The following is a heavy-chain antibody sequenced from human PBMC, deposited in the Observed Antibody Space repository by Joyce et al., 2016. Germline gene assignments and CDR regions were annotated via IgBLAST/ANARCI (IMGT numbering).Heavy chain of an antibody. CDR1: GGSISAYY. CDR3: ARGSSYIRNFYVADY. Sequence: QVQLQESGPGLVKPSETLSLTCSVSGGSISAYYWSWIRQPAGKGLEWIGRIYTTGSTNHNPSLKKRVTMSVDTYKNHFSLKLTSLTAADTAVYYCARGSSYIRNFYVADYWGQGILVTVSS. D-gene: IGHD1-7*01. J-gene: IGHJ4*02. V-gene: IGHV4-4*07. CDR2: IYTTGST.